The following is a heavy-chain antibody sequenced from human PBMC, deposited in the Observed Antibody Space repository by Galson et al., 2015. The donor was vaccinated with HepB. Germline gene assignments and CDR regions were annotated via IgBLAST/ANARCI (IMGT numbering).Heavy chain of an antibody. J-gene: IGHJ2*01. CDR3: ARAPNYGVTKVHWYFDL. CDR2: IYYSGST. Sequence: LSLTCTVSGGSISSYYWSWIRPPPGKGLEWIGYIYYSGSTNYNPSLKSRVTISVDTSKNQFSLKLSSVTAADTAVYYCARAPNYGVTKVHWYFDLWGRGTLVTVSS. CDR1: GGSISSYY. V-gene: IGHV4-59*01. D-gene: IGHD4-17*01.